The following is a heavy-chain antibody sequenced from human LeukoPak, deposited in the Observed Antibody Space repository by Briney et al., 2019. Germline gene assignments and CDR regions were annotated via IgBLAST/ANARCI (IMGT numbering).Heavy chain of an antibody. CDR3: ARGGYYGSGNDFRFDP. J-gene: IGHJ5*02. CDR2: IYYSGST. CDR1: GGSISSYY. V-gene: IGHV4-59*01. D-gene: IGHD3-10*01. Sequence: PSETLSLTCTVSGGSISSYYWSWIRQPPGRGLEWIGYIYYSGSTNYKPSLKSRVTISVDTSKNQFSLKLNSVTAADTAVYYCARGGYYGSGNDFRFDPWGQGTLVTVSS.